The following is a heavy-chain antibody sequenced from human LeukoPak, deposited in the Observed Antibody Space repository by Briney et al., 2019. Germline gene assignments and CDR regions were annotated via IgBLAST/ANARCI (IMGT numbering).Heavy chain of an antibody. CDR2: LKQDGSEK. D-gene: IGHD6-13*01. J-gene: IGHJ4*02. CDR3: ARGTIAAPGTDY. Sequence: GGSLRLSCAASGFTFSGYWMHWVRQAPGKGLEWVANLKQDGSEKHFADSVKGRFTISRDNAENSLYLQMDSLRAEDTAMYYCARGTIAAPGTDYWGQGTLVTVSS. V-gene: IGHV3-7*01. CDR1: GFTFSGYW.